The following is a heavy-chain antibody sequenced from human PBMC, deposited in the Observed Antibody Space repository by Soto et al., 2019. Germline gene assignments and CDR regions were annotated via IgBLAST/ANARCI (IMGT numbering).Heavy chain of an antibody. V-gene: IGHV1-69*13. CDR1: GGTFSSYA. D-gene: IGHD2-8*01. CDR2: IIPIFGTA. J-gene: IGHJ6*02. CDR3: ARGKCTNGVCYSAWYYYYGMDV. Sequence: GASVKVSCKASGGTFSSYAISWVRQAPGQGLEWMGGIIPIFGTANYAQKFQGRVTITADESTSTAYMELSSLRSEDTAVYYCARGKCTNGVCYSAWYYYYGMDVWGQGTTVTVSS.